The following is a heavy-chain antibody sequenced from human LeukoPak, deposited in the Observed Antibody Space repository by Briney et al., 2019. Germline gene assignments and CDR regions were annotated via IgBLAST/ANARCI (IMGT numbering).Heavy chain of an antibody. CDR3: AREHLDY. CDR2: ISYDGSNK. CDR1: GFTFSSYA. V-gene: IGHV3-30*04. Sequence: PGGSLRLSCAASGFTFSSYAMHWVRQAPGKGLEWVAVISYDGSNKYYADSVKGRFTISRDNSKNTLYLQMNCLRAEDTAVYYCAREHLDYWGQGTLVTVSS. J-gene: IGHJ4*02.